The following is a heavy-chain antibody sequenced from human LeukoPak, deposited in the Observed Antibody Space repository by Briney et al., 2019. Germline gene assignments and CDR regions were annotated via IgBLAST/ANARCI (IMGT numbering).Heavy chain of an antibody. V-gene: IGHV4-39*01. CDR2: IYYSGST. CDR3: ARHVPVAPRNFDY. J-gene: IGHJ4*02. D-gene: IGHD3-10*02. Sequence: SETLSLTCTVSGGSISSSNYYWGWIRQPPGKGLEWIGSIYYSGSTYYNPSLKSRVTISVDTSKNQFSLKLSSVTAADTAVYYCARHVPVAPRNFDYWGQGTLVTVSS. CDR1: GGSISSSNYY.